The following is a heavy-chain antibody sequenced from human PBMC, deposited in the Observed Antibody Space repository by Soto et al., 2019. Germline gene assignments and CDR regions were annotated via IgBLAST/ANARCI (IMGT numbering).Heavy chain of an antibody. Sequence: QITLKESGPPLVKPTQTLTLTCTFSGFSLTTSGVGVGWIRQPPGKALEWLALIYWDDGTRYSPSLKSRLTIAKDTPKNQLGLPMTNMDPMDPSTYYCAHARHPYICYGMDVWGQGTTGTVSS. D-gene: IGHD4-4*01. V-gene: IGHV2-5*02. CDR1: GFSLTTSGVG. CDR2: IYWDDGT. CDR3: AHARHPYICYGMDV. J-gene: IGHJ6*02.